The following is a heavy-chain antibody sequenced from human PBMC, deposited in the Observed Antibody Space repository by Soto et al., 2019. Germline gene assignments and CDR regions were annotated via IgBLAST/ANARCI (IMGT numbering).Heavy chain of an antibody. Sequence: AXVKVSCKASGYTFTSYGIGWVRQAPGQCLEWMGWISAYNGNTNCAQKLQGRVTMTTDTSTSTAYMELRSLRSDDTAVYYCARDSPSGIVVPTPYYFDYWGQGTLVTVSS. V-gene: IGHV1-18*01. D-gene: IGHD3-22*01. CDR1: GYTFTSYG. CDR3: ARDSPSGIVVPTPYYFDY. CDR2: ISAYNGNT. J-gene: IGHJ4*02.